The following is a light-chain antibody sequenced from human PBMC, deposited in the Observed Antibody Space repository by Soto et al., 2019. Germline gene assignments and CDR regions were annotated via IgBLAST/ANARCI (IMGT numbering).Light chain of an antibody. J-gene: IGKJ4*02. CDR1: QTVRNNY. CDR2: DAS. V-gene: IGKV3-20*01. CDR3: QQFRSYPLP. Sequence: VLTQSPRTLSLSPGERATLSCRASQTVRNNYLAWYQQKPGQAPRLLIYDASSRATGIQDKYSGGGSGTHFALTIRSLEPEDVTVYCCQQFRSYPLPFGGGTKVQLK.